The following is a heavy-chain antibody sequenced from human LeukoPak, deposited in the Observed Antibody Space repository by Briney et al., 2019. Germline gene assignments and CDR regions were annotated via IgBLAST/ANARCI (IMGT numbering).Heavy chain of an antibody. CDR2: IYSGGST. V-gene: IGHV3-53*01. CDR1: GFTFSRFA. D-gene: IGHD1-7*01. Sequence: GGSLRLSCAASGFTFSRFAMSWVRQAPGKGLEWVSVIYSGGSTYYADSVKGRFTISRDNSKNTLYLQMNSLRAEDTAVYYCARDSSNWNYEDYWGQGTLVTVSS. CDR3: ARDSSNWNYEDY. J-gene: IGHJ4*02.